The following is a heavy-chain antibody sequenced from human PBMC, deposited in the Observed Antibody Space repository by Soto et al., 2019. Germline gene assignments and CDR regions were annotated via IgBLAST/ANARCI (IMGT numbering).Heavy chain of an antibody. Sequence: SVKVSCKASGGTFSSYAISWVRQAPGQGLEWMGGIIPIFGTANYAQKFRGRVTITADKSTSTAYMELSSLRSEDTAVYYCARGSDATLFTGGHYYYYGMDVWGQGTTVTVSS. CDR2: IIPIFGTA. V-gene: IGHV1-69*06. D-gene: IGHD2-8*02. CDR1: GGTFSSYA. CDR3: ARGSDATLFTGGHYYYYGMDV. J-gene: IGHJ6*02.